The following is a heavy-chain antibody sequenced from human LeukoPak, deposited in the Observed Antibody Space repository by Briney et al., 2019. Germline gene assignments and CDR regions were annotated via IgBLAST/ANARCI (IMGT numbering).Heavy chain of an antibody. J-gene: IGHJ4*02. CDR2: IYHSGST. D-gene: IGHD3-10*01. V-gene: IGHV4-38-2*02. Sequence: NTSETLSLTCAVSGYSISSGYYWGWIRQPPGKGLEWIGSIYHSGSTYYNPSLKSRVTISVDTSKNQFSLKLSSVTAADTAVYFCAREFPYGSGSYFNDYWGQGTLVTVSS. CDR3: AREFPYGSGSYFNDY. CDR1: GYSISSGYY.